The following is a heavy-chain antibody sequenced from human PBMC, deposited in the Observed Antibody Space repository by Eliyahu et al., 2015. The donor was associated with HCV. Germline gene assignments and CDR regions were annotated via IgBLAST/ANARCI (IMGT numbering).Heavy chain of an antibody. D-gene: IGHD4-17*01. Sequence: QLQLQESGPGLVKPSETLSLTCTVSGGSGSSGSYYWXWIRQPPGKGLEWIGYIYYSGSTNYNPSLKSRVTISVDTSKNQFSLKLSSVTAADTAVYYCASAGDYDYVDYWGQGTMVTVAS. J-gene: IGHJ4*02. CDR2: IYYSGST. CDR1: GGSGSSGSYY. CDR3: ASAGDYDYVDY. V-gene: IGHV4-61*01.